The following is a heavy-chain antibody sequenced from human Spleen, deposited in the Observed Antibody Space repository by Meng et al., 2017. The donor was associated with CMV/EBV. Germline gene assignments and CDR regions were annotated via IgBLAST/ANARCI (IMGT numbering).Heavy chain of an antibody. Sequence: GESLKISCKASGYTFTSYDINWVRQATGQGLEWMGWMNPNSGNTGYAQKFQGRVTITRNTSISTAYMELSSLRSEDTAVYYCARGRDIAARPTWDWFDPWGQGTLVTVSS. D-gene: IGHD6-6*01. V-gene: IGHV1-8*03. CDR2: MNPNSGNT. CDR3: ARGRDIAARPTWDWFDP. CDR1: GYTFTSYD. J-gene: IGHJ5*02.